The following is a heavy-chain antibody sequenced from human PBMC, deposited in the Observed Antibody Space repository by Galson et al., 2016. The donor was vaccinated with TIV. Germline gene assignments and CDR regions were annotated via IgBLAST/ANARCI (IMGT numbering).Heavy chain of an antibody. CDR3: ARVGALRLSNEGSAYTYHFDY. V-gene: IGHV3-9*01. D-gene: IGHD3-16*01. CDR1: GFSFGDYG. CDR2: ISSNSVYL. Sequence: SLRLSCAASGFSFGDYGMHWVRQTLGMGLEWVSGISSNSVYLGYADSVRGRFTISRDNAKNLLYLQMNSLRADDTAVYYCARVGALRLSNEGSAYTYHFDYWSQGTLVTVSS. J-gene: IGHJ4*02.